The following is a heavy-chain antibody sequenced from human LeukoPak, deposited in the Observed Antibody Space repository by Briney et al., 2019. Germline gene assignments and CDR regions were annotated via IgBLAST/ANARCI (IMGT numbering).Heavy chain of an antibody. CDR3: ARDGVAPGIYFDY. CDR1: GFTFSSHW. D-gene: IGHD3-3*01. CDR2: IKPDGSDK. Sequence: PGGSLRLSCVASGFTFSSHWMSWVRQAPGKGLEWVANIKPDGSDKYYVDSVKGRFTISRDNAKNSLYPQMNSLRAEDTAVYYCARDGVAPGIYFDYWGQGTLVTVSS. V-gene: IGHV3-7*05. J-gene: IGHJ4*02.